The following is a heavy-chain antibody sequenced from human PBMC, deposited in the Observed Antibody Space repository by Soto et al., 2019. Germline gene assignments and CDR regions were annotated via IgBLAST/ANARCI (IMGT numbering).Heavy chain of an antibody. V-gene: IGHV4-61*01. J-gene: IGHJ6*02. Sequence: PSETLSLTCTVSGGSVSSGSYYWSWIRQPPGKGQEWIGYIYYSGSTNYNPSLKSRVTISVVTSKNQFSLQLSSVTAADTAVYFCARDGVVDTAPSWGMDVWAKGPRSPS. CDR2: IYYSGST. CDR3: ARDGVVDTAPSWGMDV. D-gene: IGHD5-18*01. CDR1: GGSVSSGSYY.